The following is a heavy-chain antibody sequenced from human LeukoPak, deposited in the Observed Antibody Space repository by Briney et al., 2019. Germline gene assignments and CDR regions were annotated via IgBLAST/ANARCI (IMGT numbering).Heavy chain of an antibody. CDR2: IYYSGST. CDR1: GGSISSYY. J-gene: IGHJ3*02. Sequence: PSETLSLTCTVSGGSISSYYWSWIRQPPGKGLEWIGYIYYSGSTNYNPSLKSRVTISVDTSKNQFSLKLSSVTAADTAVYYCARGSHYDFWSGYSPAFDIWGQGTMVTVSS. D-gene: IGHD3-3*01. V-gene: IGHV4-59*01. CDR3: ARGSHYDFWSGYSPAFDI.